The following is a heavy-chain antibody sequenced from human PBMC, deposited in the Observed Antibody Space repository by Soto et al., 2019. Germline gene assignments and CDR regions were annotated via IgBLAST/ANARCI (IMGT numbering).Heavy chain of an antibody. CDR1: GFTFSSYS. CDR3: ARDQAVIQLPYYYYYGMDV. V-gene: IGHV3-48*02. J-gene: IGHJ6*02. Sequence: PGGSLRLSCAASGFTFSSYSMNWVRQAPGKGLEWVSYISSSSSTIYYADSVKGRFTISRDNAKNSLYLQMNSLRDEDTAVYYCARDQAVIQLPYYYYYGMDVWGQGTTVTVSS. D-gene: IGHD5-18*01. CDR2: ISSSSSTI.